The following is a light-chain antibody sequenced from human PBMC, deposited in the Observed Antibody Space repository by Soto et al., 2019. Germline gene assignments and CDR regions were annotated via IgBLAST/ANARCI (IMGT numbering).Light chain of an antibody. V-gene: IGLV6-57*02. CDR1: GGSVASNY. Sequence: NFMLTQPHSVSESPGKTVTSACTVSGGSVASNYVQWYQQRPGSAPTTVIYEDKQRPSGAPDRFSGSIDRSSNSASLTISGMKTEDEAVYYCQSYDGTTVVFGGGTQLTVL. CDR3: QSYDGTTVV. J-gene: IGLJ2*01. CDR2: EDK.